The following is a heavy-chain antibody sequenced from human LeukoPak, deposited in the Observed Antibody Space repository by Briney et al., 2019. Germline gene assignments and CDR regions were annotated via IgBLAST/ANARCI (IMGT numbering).Heavy chain of an antibody. CDR2: ISSTGTII. CDR3: ARDVKGGAAGYYYMDV. Sequence: GGSLRLSCAASGFTFSSYEMNWVRQAPGKGLEWVSHISSTGTIIHYADSVKGRFTISRDNAKNSLYLQMNSLRAEDTAVYYCARDVKGGAAGYYYMDVWGKGTTVTVSS. D-gene: IGHD3-16*01. J-gene: IGHJ6*03. CDR1: GFTFSSYE. V-gene: IGHV3-48*03.